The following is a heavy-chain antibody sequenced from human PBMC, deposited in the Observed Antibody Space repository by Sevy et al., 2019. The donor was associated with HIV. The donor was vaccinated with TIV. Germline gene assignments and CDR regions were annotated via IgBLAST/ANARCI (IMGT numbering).Heavy chain of an antibody. CDR1: GFSVSNNY. J-gene: IGHJ3*02. Sequence: GGSLRLSCAASGFSVSNNYMSCVRQAPGKGLEWVSLIYSGGTTEYADAGKGRFTISRDNSKNMVFLQMNGLRAEDTAMYYCVRGGYYEGYAFDIWGRGTLVTVSS. D-gene: IGHD3-3*01. V-gene: IGHV3-66*01. CDR2: IYSGGTT. CDR3: VRGGYYEGYAFDI.